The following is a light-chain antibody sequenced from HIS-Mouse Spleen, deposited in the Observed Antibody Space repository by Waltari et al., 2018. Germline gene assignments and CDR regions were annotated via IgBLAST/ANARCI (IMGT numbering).Light chain of an antibody. Sequence: AIRMTHSPSSFPASTGDRVTITCRASQGISSYLAWYQQKPGKAPKLLIYAASTLQSGVPSRFSGSGSGTDFTLTISCLQSEDFATYYCQQYYSYRFTFGPGTKVDIK. CDR2: AAS. J-gene: IGKJ3*01. V-gene: IGKV1-8*01. CDR3: QQYYSYRFT. CDR1: QGISSY.